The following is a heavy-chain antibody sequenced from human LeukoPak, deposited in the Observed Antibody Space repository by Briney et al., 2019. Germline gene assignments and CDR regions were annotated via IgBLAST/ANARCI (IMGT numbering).Heavy chain of an antibody. J-gene: IGHJ4*02. CDR3: ARRAIAEGFDY. CDR2: INEGGHEE. V-gene: IGHV3-7*04. D-gene: IGHD6-13*01. CDR1: GFPFSNYW. Sequence: GGSLRLSCAASGFPFSNYWMSWVRQSPGQALEWVANINEGGHEEHYVDSVKGRFTTYRDNAKNSLYLQMNSLRVEDTAVYYCARRAIAEGFDYWGQGTLVTVSS.